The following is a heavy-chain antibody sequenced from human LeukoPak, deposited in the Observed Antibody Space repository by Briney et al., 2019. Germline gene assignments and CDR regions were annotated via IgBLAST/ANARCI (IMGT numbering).Heavy chain of an antibody. D-gene: IGHD2-8*01. Sequence: GGSLRLSCAASGFTFSDYYMSWIRQAPGKGLECLSNINKNGGPIYYADSVKGRFTISRDNAKNSLFLQMNSLRAEDTAVYYCARLAYCSIGACPPLDYWGQGTLVTVSS. CDR2: INKNGGPI. CDR1: GFTFSDYY. CDR3: ARLAYCSIGACPPLDY. J-gene: IGHJ4*02. V-gene: IGHV3-11*04.